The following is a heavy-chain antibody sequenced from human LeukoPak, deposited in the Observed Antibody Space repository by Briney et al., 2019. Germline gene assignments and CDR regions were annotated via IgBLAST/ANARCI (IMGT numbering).Heavy chain of an antibody. V-gene: IGHV3-30*02. CDR3: EGYYDSSGSALDY. Sequence: GGSLGLSCAASGFTFSSYGMHWVRQAPGKGLEWVAFIRYDGTNKYYADSVKGRFTISRDNSKNTLYLQMNSLRAEDTAVYYCEGYYDSSGSALDYWGQGTLVTVSS. CDR1: GFTFSSYG. J-gene: IGHJ4*02. CDR2: IRYDGTNK. D-gene: IGHD3-22*01.